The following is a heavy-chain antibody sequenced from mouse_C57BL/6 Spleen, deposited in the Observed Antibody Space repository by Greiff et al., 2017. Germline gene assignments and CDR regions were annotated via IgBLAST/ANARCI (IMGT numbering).Heavy chain of an antibody. J-gene: IGHJ1*03. V-gene: IGHV2-9-1*01. D-gene: IGHD1-1*01. CDR2: IWTGGGT. CDR3: ARRGYYYGSSYGWYFDV. CDR1: GFSLTSYA. Sequence: VHLVESGPGLVAPSQSLSITCTVSGFSLTSYAISWVRQPPGKGLEWLGVIWTGGGTNYNSALKSRLSISKDNSKSQVFLKMNSLQTDDTARYYCARRGYYYGSSYGWYFDVWGTGTTVTVSS.